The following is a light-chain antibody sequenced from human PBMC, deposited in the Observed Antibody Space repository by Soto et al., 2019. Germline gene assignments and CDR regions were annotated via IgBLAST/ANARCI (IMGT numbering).Light chain of an antibody. CDR1: QSLSSR. V-gene: IGKV1-39*01. Sequence: IQMTQSPSSLSASVGDRVTITCRASQSLSSRLTWYQQKPGEAPKLLIYETSSLHSGVPSRFSGSGSETDFTLTINSLQPEDSATYYCQQSFSPPYTFGQGTKLEIK. J-gene: IGKJ2*01. CDR3: QQSFSPPYT. CDR2: ETS.